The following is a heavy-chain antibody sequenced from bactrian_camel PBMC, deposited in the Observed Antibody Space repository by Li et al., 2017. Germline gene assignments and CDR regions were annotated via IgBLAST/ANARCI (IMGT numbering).Heavy chain of an antibody. CDR1: GYIISSRC. Sequence: HVQLVESGGGSVQAGGSLRLSCAASGYIISSRCMGWFRQAPGKEREGVACIGPGGGIIYYDDSVKGRSTISQDNAKNTPYLQMNNLKPEDTAMYYCAAVRYGGSWYPLCRARSADFGYWGQGTQVTVS. V-gene: IGHV3S1*01. D-gene: IGHD6*01. J-gene: IGHJ6*01. CDR3: AAVRYGGSWYPLCRARSADFGY. CDR2: IGPGGGII.